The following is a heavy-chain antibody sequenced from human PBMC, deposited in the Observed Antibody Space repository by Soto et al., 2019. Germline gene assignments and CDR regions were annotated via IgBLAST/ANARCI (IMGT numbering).Heavy chain of an antibody. D-gene: IGHD3-10*01. CDR2: ISYDGRNK. CDR1: GFTFSSYA. Sequence: QVQLVEFGGGVVQPGRSLRLSCAASGFTFSSYAMHWVRQAPGKGLEWVAVISYDGRNKYYADSVKGRFTISRDNSKNTLYLQMNSLRPEDTAVYYCASEIERLLGFWGQGTLVTVSS. V-gene: IGHV3-30*04. CDR3: ASEIERLLGF. J-gene: IGHJ4*02.